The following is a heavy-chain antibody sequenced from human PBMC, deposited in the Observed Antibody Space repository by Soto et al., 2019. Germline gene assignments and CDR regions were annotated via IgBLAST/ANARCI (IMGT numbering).Heavy chain of an antibody. D-gene: IGHD6-13*01. J-gene: IGHJ6*02. CDR1: GGSFSGYY. CDR3: AQYSGYSSSWYSFYSYGMDV. CDR2: INHSGST. V-gene: IGHV4-34*01. Sequence: PSETLSLTCAVYGGSFSGYYWSWIRQPPGKGLEWIGEINHSGSTNYNPSLKSRVTISVDTSKNQFSLKLSSVTAADTAVYYCAQYSGYSSSWYSFYSYGMDVRGQGTTVTVSS.